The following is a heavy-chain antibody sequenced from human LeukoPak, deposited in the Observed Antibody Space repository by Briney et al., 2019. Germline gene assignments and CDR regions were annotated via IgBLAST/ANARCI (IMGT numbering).Heavy chain of an antibody. CDR2: IRYDGSNK. J-gene: IGHJ1*01. Sequence: GGSLRLSCAASGFTFSSYGMHWVRQAPGKGLEWVAFIRYDGSNKYYADSVKGRFTISRDNSKNTLHLQMNSLRAEDTAVYYCAKDRTYGDYPEYFQHWGQGTLVTVSS. CDR1: GFTFSSYG. V-gene: IGHV3-30*02. D-gene: IGHD4-17*01. CDR3: AKDRTYGDYPEYFQH.